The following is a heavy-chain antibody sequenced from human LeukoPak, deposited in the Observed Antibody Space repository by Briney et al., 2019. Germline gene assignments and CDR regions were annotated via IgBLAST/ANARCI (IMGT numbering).Heavy chain of an antibody. D-gene: IGHD2-2*01. CDR1: KFFFHSYW. V-gene: IGHV3-7*01. J-gene: IGHJ4*02. CDR3: ARLNFWGNSYAAPFDS. Sequence: PGGSLRLSCAASKFFFHSYWMSWVRQAPGKGLEWVANIKQDGSEGYYMDSVKGRFTISRDNAKNLLFLQMNSLRPDDTAVYYCARLNFWGNSYAAPFDSWGQGSLVTVPS. CDR2: IKQDGSEG.